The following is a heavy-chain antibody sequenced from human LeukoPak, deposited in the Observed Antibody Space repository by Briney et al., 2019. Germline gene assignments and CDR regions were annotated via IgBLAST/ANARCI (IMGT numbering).Heavy chain of an antibody. CDR1: GFSFSEAW. CDR2: IKSKTDGGTT. Sequence: GGSLRLSCAASGFSFSEAWMSWARQTPGKGLEWVGRIKSKTDGGTTDYAAPVKGRFTISRDDSENTLYLQMNSLKTEVTAGYYCTTVKATWGYWGQGTLVTVSS. V-gene: IGHV3-15*01. CDR3: TTVKATWGY. J-gene: IGHJ4*02. D-gene: IGHD7-27*01.